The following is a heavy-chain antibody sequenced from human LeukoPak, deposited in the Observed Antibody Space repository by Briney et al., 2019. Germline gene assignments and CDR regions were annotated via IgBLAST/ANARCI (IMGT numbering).Heavy chain of an antibody. D-gene: IGHD2-2*01. J-gene: IGHJ4*02. CDR2: IYSGGST. Sequence: GGSLRLSCAASGFTVSSNYMSWVRQAPGKGLEWVSVIYSGGSTYYADSVKGRFTISRDNSKNSLYLQMNSLRAEDTAVYYCARDSGPAASFDYWGQGTLVPVSS. CDR3: ARDSGPAASFDY. V-gene: IGHV3-53*01. CDR1: GFTVSSNY.